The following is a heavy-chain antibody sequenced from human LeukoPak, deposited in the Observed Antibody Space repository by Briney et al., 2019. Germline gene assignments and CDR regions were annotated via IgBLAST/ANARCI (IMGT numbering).Heavy chain of an antibody. J-gene: IGHJ3*02. CDR1: GFTFSSYA. CDR3: AKGVRGVIRDAFDI. CDR2: ISGSGGST. D-gene: IGHD3-10*01. Sequence: PGGSLRLPCAASGFTFSSYAMSWVRQAPGKGLEWVSGISGSGGSTYNADSVKGRFTISRDNSKNTLYLQMNSLRAEDTAVYYCAKGVRGVIRDAFDIWGQGTMVTVSS. V-gene: IGHV3-23*01.